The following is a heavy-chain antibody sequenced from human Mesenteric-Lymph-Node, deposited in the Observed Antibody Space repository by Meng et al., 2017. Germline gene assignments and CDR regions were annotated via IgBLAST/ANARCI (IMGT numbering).Heavy chain of an antibody. CDR3: ARGGPNDFWSGYLDY. J-gene: IGHJ4*02. Sequence: QVQLVQSGAEVKKPVASVKFSFKSSGYTFTSYGISWVRQAPGQGLEWMGWISAYNGNTNYAQKLQGRVTMTTDTSTSTAYMELRSLRSDDTAVYYCARGGPNDFWSGYLDYWGQGTLVTVSS. CDR2: ISAYNGNT. CDR1: GYTFTSYG. V-gene: IGHV1-18*01. D-gene: IGHD3-3*01.